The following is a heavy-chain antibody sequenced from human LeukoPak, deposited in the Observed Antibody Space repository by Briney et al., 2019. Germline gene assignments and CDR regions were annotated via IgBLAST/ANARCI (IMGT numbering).Heavy chain of an antibody. Sequence: PGGSLRLSCAASGFTFSSYSMNWVRQAPGKGLEWVSYISSSSITMYYADSVKGRFTTSRDNAKNSLYLQMNSLRDEDTGVYSCAREAPLAVNDYGDYVDPGRPGGYYYYGMDVWGLGTTVTVSS. D-gene: IGHD4-17*01. CDR3: AREAPLAVNDYGDYVDPGRPGGYYYYGMDV. J-gene: IGHJ6*02. V-gene: IGHV3-48*02. CDR2: ISSSSITM. CDR1: GFTFSSYS.